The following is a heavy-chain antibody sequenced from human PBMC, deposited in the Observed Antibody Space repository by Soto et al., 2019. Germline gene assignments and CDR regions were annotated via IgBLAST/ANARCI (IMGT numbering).Heavy chain of an antibody. V-gene: IGHV3-30*03. CDR3: AIDLYCYGSSCYSSFDY. J-gene: IGHJ4*02. CDR2: ISYDGSKK. D-gene: IGHD3-22*01. CDR1: GFTFSSYR. Sequence: QVQLVESGGGVVQPGRSLRLSCAASGFTFSSYRMHWVRQAPGKGLEWVAVISYDGSKKYYADSVKGRFTISRDNSKKMLYLQINSMKADDTAVYYCAIDLYCYGSSCYSSFDYWGQGTLVTVSS.